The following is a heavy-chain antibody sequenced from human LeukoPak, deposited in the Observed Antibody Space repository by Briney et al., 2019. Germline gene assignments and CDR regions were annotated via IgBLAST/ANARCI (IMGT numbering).Heavy chain of an antibody. Sequence: GGSLRLSCAASGFTFSSYAMSWVRQAPGKGLEWVSAISGSGGSTYYADPVKGRFTISRDNSKNTLYLQMNSLRAEDTAVYYCAATNDKVATIDYDVDYWGQGTLVTVSS. CDR2: ISGSGGST. D-gene: IGHD5-12*01. CDR1: GFTFSSYA. V-gene: IGHV3-23*01. CDR3: AATNDKVATIDYDVDY. J-gene: IGHJ4*02.